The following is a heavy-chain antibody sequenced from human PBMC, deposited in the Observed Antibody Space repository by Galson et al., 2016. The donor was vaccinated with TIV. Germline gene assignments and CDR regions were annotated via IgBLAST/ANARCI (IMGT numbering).Heavy chain of an antibody. J-gene: IGHJ6*02. CDR3: ATDRNTAFDTYPFYYGMAD. Sequence: SVKVSCKASGGTFSTSVFNWLRQAPGQGLEWMGVINPLFGTANYAQTFQGRLTITADESTSSAHMELSSLRSEDTAVYFCATDRNTAFDTYPFYYGMADWGQGTTVIVPS. V-gene: IGHV1-69*13. D-gene: IGHD5-18*01. CDR1: GGTFSTSV. CDR2: INPLFGTA.